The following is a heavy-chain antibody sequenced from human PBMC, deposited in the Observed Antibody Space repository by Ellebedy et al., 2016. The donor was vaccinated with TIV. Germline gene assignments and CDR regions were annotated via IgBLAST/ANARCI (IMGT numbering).Heavy chain of an antibody. Sequence: GGSLRLXXAASGFTFSSYSMNWVRQAPGKGLEWVSYISSSSSTIYYADSVKGRFTISRDNAKNSLYLQMNSLRAEDTAVYYCARVEGWFDPWGQGTLVTVSS. CDR3: ARVEGWFDP. CDR1: GFTFSSYS. CDR2: ISSSSSTI. J-gene: IGHJ5*02. V-gene: IGHV3-48*01.